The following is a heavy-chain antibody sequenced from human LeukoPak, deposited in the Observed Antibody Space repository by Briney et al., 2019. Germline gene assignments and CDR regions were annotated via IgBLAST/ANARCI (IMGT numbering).Heavy chain of an antibody. Sequence: GGSLRLSCAASGFTFSDYYMSWIRQAPGKGLEWVSYISSSGSTIYYADSVKGRFTISRDNAKNSLYLQMNSLRAEDTAVYYCARDLNYYDSSGYYFAFDIWGQGTMVTVSS. J-gene: IGHJ3*02. CDR1: GFTFSDYY. D-gene: IGHD3-22*01. CDR3: ARDLNYYDSSGYYFAFDI. CDR2: ISSSGSTI. V-gene: IGHV3-11*01.